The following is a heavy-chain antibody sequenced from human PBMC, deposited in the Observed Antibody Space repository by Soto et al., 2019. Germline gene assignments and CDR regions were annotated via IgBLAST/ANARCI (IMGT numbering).Heavy chain of an antibody. CDR2: ISGSGGST. V-gene: IGHV3-23*01. J-gene: IGHJ4*02. D-gene: IGHD1-20*01. Sequence: GGSLRLSCAASGFTFSSYAMSWVRQAPGKGLEWVSAISGSGGSTYDADSVKGGFTISRDNSKNTRYLQENSLGAEGAALYYCASLYNWNYFDYWGQGTLVTVSS. CDR1: GFTFSSYA. CDR3: ASLYNWNYFDY.